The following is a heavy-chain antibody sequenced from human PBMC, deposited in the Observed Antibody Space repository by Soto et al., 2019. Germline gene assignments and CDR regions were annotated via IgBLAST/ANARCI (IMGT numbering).Heavy chain of an antibody. Sequence: EVQLLESGGGLVQPGGSLRLSCAASGFTFSSYAMNWVRQAPGKGLEWVSVISGSGGSTYYADSVKGRFTISRDNSKNSLYLQMNSLRAEDTAVYYCAKRNYGSEFDYWGQGTLVTVSS. V-gene: IGHV3-23*01. CDR1: GFTFSSYA. CDR3: AKRNYGSEFDY. CDR2: ISGSGGST. J-gene: IGHJ4*02. D-gene: IGHD3-10*01.